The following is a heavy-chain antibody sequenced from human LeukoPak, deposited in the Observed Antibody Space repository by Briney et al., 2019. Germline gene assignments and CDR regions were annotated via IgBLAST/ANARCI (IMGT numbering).Heavy chain of an antibody. J-gene: IGHJ6*03. CDR1: GFTFTSSA. CDR3: ARRRYYYYYMDV. V-gene: IGHV1-58*01. CDR2: IVVGSGNT. Sequence: SVKVSCKASGFTFTSSAVQWVRQARGQRLEWIGWIVVGSGNTNYAQKFQGRVTITRNTSISTAYMELSSLRSEDPAVYYCARRRYYYYYMDVWGKGTTVTVSS.